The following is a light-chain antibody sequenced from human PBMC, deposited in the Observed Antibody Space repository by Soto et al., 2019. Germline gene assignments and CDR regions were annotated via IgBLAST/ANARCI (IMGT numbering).Light chain of an antibody. V-gene: IGLV2-14*01. J-gene: IGLJ1*01. CDR1: SSDVGGYNY. CDR2: EVS. Sequence: QSVLTQPASVSGSPGQSITISCTGTSSDVGGYNYVSWYQQHPGKAPKLMIYEVSNRPSGVSNRFSGSKSGNTASXTISGLQAEDEADYYCSSYTSSSTPYVFGTGTKVTVL. CDR3: SSYTSSSTPYV.